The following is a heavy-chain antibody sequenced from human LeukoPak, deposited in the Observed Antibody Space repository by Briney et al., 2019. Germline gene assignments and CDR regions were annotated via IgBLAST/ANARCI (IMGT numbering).Heavy chain of an antibody. J-gene: IGHJ2*01. D-gene: IGHD3-9*01. CDR3: ATDRGFMDDILTGYSYWYFDL. CDR1: GYTLTELS. V-gene: IGHV1-24*01. CDR2: FDPEDGET. Sequence: GASVKVSCKVSGYTLTELSMHWVRQAPGKGLEWMGGFDPEDGETIYAQKFQGRVTMTEDTSTDTAYMELSSLRSEDTAVYYCATDRGFMDDILTGYSYWYFDLWGRGTLVTVSS.